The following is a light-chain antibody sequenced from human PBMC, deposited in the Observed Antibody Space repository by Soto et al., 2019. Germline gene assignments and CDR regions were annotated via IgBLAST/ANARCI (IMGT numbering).Light chain of an antibody. CDR3: QQYDNWPRT. Sequence: IVMTQSPDSLAVSLVERATINCKSSQSVLYSSNNKNYLAWYQQKRGQTPRLLIYGASARATGVPDRFSGSGSGTEFTLTISSLQSEDCAVYYCQQYDNWPRTFGQGTKVDIK. V-gene: IGKV4-1*01. CDR2: GAS. CDR1: QSVLYSSNNKNY. J-gene: IGKJ1*01.